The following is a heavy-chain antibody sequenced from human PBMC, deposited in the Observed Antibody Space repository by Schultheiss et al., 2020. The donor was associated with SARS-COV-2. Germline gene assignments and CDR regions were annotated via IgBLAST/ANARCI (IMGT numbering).Heavy chain of an antibody. Sequence: ASVKVSCKASGYTFTSYGISWVRQAPGQGLEWMRWISAYNGNTNYAQKLQGRVTLTTDTSTTTAYMDLRSLRSDDTAVYYCARVPMTIFGVIIKSGAHDYWGQGTLVTVSS. CDR2: ISAYNGNT. CDR1: GYTFTSYG. V-gene: IGHV1-18*01. D-gene: IGHD3-3*01. CDR3: ARVPMTIFGVIIKSGAHDY. J-gene: IGHJ4*02.